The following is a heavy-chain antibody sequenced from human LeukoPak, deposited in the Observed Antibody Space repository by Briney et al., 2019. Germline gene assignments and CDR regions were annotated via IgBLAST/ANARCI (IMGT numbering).Heavy chain of an antibody. CDR1: GFTFSSYW. Sequence: PGGSLRLSCAASGFTFSSYWMTWVRQAPGKGLEWVANIKQDGSEKYYVDSVKGRFTISRDNAKNSLYLQMNSLRAEDTAVYYCARGFRSLGYCSSTSCYGVPKRTMDVWGKGTTVTVSS. V-gene: IGHV3-7*01. CDR2: IKQDGSEK. J-gene: IGHJ6*03. D-gene: IGHD2-2*01. CDR3: ARGFRSLGYCSSTSCYGVPKRTMDV.